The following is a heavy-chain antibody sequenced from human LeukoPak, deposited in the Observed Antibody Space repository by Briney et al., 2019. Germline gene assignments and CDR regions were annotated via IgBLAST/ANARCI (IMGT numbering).Heavy chain of an antibody. J-gene: IGHJ6*03. CDR3: AREESVPAAIPSEYYYYYMDV. D-gene: IGHD2-2*02. CDR1: GYIFTSYY. Sequence: ASVKVSCKASGYIFTSYYMHWVRQAPGQGLEWMGGIIPIFGTANYAQKFQGRVTITTDESTSTAYMELSSLRSEDTAVYYCAREESVPAAIPSEYYYYYMDVWGKGTTVTVSS. V-gene: IGHV1-69*05. CDR2: IIPIFGTA.